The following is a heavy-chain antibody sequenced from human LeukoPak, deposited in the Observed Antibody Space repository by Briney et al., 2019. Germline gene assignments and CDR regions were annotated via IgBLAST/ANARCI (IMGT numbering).Heavy chain of an antibody. CDR3: AKVVYTAMIPAFDY. CDR2: ISYDGSNK. J-gene: IGHJ4*02. CDR1: GFTFSSYG. D-gene: IGHD5-18*01. Sequence: PGRSLRLSCAASGFTFSSYGMHWVRQAPGKGLEWVAVISYDGSNKYYADSVKGRFTISRDNSKNTLYLQMNSLRAEDTAVYYCAKVVYTAMIPAFDYWGQGTLVTVSS. V-gene: IGHV3-30*18.